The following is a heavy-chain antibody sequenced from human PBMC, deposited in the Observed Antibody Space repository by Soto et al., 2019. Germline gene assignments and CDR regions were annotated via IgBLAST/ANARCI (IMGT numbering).Heavy chain of an antibody. Sequence: GGSLRLSCAASGFTFSSYWMHWVRQAPGKGLVWVSRINSDGSSTSYADSVKGRFTISRDNAKNTLYLQMNSLRAEDTAVYYCASTVDTADFDYWGQGTLVTVSS. V-gene: IGHV3-74*01. J-gene: IGHJ4*02. D-gene: IGHD5-18*01. CDR2: INSDGSST. CDR3: ASTVDTADFDY. CDR1: GFTFSSYW.